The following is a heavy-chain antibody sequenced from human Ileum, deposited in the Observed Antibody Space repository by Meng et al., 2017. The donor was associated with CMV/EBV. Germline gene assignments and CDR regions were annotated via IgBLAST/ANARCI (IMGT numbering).Heavy chain of an antibody. J-gene: IGHJ4*02. Sequence: GESLKISWAASGFTFSDYYMNWIRQAPGKGLGWVSNISSSGSGISYAVSVKGRFTIARDNAKNSLFLQVNSLRAEETAVYYCARGGGGATAVDYWGQGTLVTVSS. CDR3: ARGGGGATAVDY. CDR1: GFTFSDYY. CDR2: ISSSGSGI. V-gene: IGHV3-11*04. D-gene: IGHD1-26*01.